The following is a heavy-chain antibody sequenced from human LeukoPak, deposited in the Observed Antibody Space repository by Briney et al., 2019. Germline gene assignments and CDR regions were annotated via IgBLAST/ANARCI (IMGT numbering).Heavy chain of an antibody. CDR3: ARDLSGDIVVVPAAMCLDY. Sequence: GGSLRLSCAASGFTFSSYAMHWVRQAPGKGLEWVAVISYDGSNKYYADPVKGRFTISRDNSKNTLYLQMNSLRAEDTAVYSCARDLSGDIVVVPAAMCLDYWGQGTLVTVSS. V-gene: IGHV3-30-3*01. J-gene: IGHJ4*02. CDR1: GFTFSSYA. CDR2: ISYDGSNK. D-gene: IGHD2-2*01.